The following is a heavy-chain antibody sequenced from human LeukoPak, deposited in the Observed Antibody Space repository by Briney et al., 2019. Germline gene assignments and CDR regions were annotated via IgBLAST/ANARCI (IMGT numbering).Heavy chain of an antibody. J-gene: IGHJ1*01. D-gene: IGHD3-10*01. V-gene: IGHV3-74*03. CDR2: INNDGTTT. CDR3: ARVSGPGMNEYFHL. Sequence: GALRLPCSASGFTFRGAWMHWVRQAPGKGLVWVSRINNDGTTTMYADSVKGRFTLSRDNAKNTLYLQMNSLRAEDTAVYYCARVSGPGMNEYFHLWGQGTLVTVSS. CDR1: GFTFRGAW.